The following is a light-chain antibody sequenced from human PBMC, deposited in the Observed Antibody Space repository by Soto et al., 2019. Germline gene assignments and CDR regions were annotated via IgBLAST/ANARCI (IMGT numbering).Light chain of an antibody. CDR1: QSISSW. V-gene: IGKV1-5*03. Sequence: DIQMTQSPSTLSASVGDRVTITCRASQSISSWLAWYQEKPGKAPKLLIYKASSLESGVPSRFSGSGSGTEFTLTISSLQPDYFATYYCQMYKTYWPFGQGTNLDIK. J-gene: IGKJ1*01. CDR2: KAS. CDR3: QMYKTYWP.